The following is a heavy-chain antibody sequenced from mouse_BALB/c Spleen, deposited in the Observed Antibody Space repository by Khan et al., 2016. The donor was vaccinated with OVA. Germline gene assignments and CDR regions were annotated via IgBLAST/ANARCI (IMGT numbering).Heavy chain of an antibody. CDR1: GFSLTDYG. CDR2: IWGGGIT. Sequence: QVQLQQSGPGLVAPSQSLSITCTVSGFSLTDYGVSWIRQPPGKGLEWLGVIWGGGITYYNSALKSRLSISKANSKSQAFLKMNSLQTDDTSMYYCAKHLSLYPYYFDYWGQGTTLTVSA. V-gene: IGHV2-6-5*01. CDR3: AKHLSLYPYYFDY. J-gene: IGHJ2*01. D-gene: IGHD6-1*01.